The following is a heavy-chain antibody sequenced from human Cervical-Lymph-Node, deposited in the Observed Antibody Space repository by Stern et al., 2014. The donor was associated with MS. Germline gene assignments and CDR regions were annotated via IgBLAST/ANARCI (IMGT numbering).Heavy chain of an antibody. CDR1: GGTFTTHG. J-gene: IGHJ4*02. CDR3: ASHFPNWNPFFDY. D-gene: IGHD1-1*01. V-gene: IGHV1-69*01. CDR2: IIPLFDTA. Sequence: QVQLVESGAEVKKPGSSVKVSCKASGGTFTTHGISWVRQAPGQGLEWMGGIIPLFDTANYAQKFQGRVTITSTDSTSKAYMGLGSLRSDDTAIYYGASHFPNWNPFFDYWGQGTLVTVSS.